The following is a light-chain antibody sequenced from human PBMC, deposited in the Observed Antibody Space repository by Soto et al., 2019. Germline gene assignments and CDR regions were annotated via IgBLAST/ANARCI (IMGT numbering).Light chain of an antibody. V-gene: IGLV2-8*01. CDR2: EDT. J-gene: IGLJ3*02. Sequence: QSALTQPPSASGSPGQSVTIPCTGTSNDIGEYHYVSWYQQHPGKAPKLMIYEDTQRPSGVPHRFSGSKSGNTASLTVSCLQPEDEADYYCTSYAGSDNPVLFGGGTKLTVL. CDR3: TSYAGSDNPVL. CDR1: SNDIGEYHY.